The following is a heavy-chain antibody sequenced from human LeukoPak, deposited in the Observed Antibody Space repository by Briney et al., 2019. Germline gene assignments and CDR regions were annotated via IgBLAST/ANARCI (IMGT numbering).Heavy chain of an antibody. V-gene: IGHV4-34*01. D-gene: IGHD6-19*01. Sequence: SETLSLTCAVYGGSFSDYYWNWIRQSPGKGLEWIGEINHSGSTTYNLSLKSRVTISVDTSKNQFSLKLSSVTAADTAVYYCARDRSPGYSSGWYRGFDPWGQGTLVTVSS. CDR1: GGSFSDYY. J-gene: IGHJ5*02. CDR2: INHSGST. CDR3: ARDRSPGYSSGWYRGFDP.